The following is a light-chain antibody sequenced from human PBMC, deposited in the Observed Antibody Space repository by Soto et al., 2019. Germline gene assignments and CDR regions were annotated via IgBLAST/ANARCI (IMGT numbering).Light chain of an antibody. Sequence: DIQMTQSPSSVSASVGDRVTITCRASQGINSWLAWYQQKSGKAPKLLIYSASSLVSGVPSRFSGSGSGTEFTLTISSLQPEHFATYYCQQANTFALTFGGGTKVDIK. CDR1: QGINSW. CDR2: SAS. CDR3: QQANTFALT. V-gene: IGKV1-12*01. J-gene: IGKJ4*01.